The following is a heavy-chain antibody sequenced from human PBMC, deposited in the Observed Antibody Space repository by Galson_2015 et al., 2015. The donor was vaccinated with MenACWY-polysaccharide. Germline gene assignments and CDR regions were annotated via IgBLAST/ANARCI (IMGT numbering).Heavy chain of an antibody. D-gene: IGHD6-13*01. CDR1: GFTFGSYA. J-gene: IGHJ4*02. CDR2: ISGSGAST. Sequence: SLRLSCAASGFTFGSYAMSWVRQVPGKGLEWVSAISGSGASTYYADSVKGRFTISRDNSKNTVYMQMNSLRGEDTAVYYCTRDWSSSGRKNDYWGQGTVVTVSS. V-gene: IGHV3-23*01. CDR3: TRDWSSSGRKNDY.